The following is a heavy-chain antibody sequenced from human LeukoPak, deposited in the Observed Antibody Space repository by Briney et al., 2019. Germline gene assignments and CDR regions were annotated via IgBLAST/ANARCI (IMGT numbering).Heavy chain of an antibody. J-gene: IGHJ3*02. Sequence: GASVKVSCKASGYTFTGYYMHWVRQAPGQGLEWVGWINPKNGGSNYAQKFQGRVTMTRDMSTSTVYMELSSLRSEDTAVYYCARERSSGYNDAFDIWGQGTMVTVSS. CDR3: ARERSSGYNDAFDI. D-gene: IGHD3-22*01. CDR2: INPKNGGS. V-gene: IGHV1-2*02. CDR1: GYTFTGYY.